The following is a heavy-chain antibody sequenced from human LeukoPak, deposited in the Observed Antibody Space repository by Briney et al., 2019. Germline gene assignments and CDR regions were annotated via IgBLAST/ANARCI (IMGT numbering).Heavy chain of an antibody. J-gene: IGHJ3*02. D-gene: IGHD4-17*01. CDR2: MGTAGDS. CDR3: ARVGGDYAFDI. V-gene: IGHV3-13*01. CDR1: GFTFSNYD. Sequence: PGGSLRLSCAASGFTFSNYDMHWVRQATGKGLEWVSAMGTAGDSYYSGSVQGRFTISRENAKDFLYLQMNSLRAGDTAINYCARVGGDYAFDIWGQGTMVTVSS.